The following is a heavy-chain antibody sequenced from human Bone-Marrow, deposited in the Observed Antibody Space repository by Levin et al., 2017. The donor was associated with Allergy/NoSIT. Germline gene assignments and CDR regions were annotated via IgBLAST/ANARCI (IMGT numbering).Heavy chain of an antibody. J-gene: IGHJ4*02. CDR1: GFPFSDYY. D-gene: IGHD4-11*01. V-gene: IGHV3-11*01. CDR2: ISPATTTI. CDR3: ATYFHDYYYFGS. Sequence: AGGSLRLSCAASGFPFSDYYMGWVRQTPGKGLEWVSHISPATTTIVYADSVKGRFTISRDNAKNSLFLQITSLRAEDTAVYYCATYFHDYYYFGSWGQGTLVTVSS.